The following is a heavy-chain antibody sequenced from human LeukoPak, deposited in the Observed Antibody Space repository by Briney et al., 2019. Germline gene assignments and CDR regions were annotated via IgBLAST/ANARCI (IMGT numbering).Heavy chain of an antibody. Sequence: PSETLSLTCTVSGGSISSSNYYWSWIRQPPGKGLEWIGSIYHSGSTYYNPSLKSRVTISVDTSKNQFSLKLSSVTAADTAVYYCARRTTVTTSAAFDIWGQGTMVTVSS. J-gene: IGHJ3*02. D-gene: IGHD4-17*01. CDR1: GGSISSSNYY. CDR3: ARRTTVTTSAAFDI. V-gene: IGHV4-39*01. CDR2: IYHSGST.